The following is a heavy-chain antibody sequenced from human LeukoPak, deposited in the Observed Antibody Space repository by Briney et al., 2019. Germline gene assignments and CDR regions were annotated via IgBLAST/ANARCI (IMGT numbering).Heavy chain of an antibody. CDR2: ISYDGSNK. V-gene: IGHV3-30*03. CDR3: ARDYYDSSGYTDY. D-gene: IGHD3-22*01. CDR1: GFTFSNYD. Sequence: GGSLRLSCAASGFTFSNYDMHWVRQAPGKGLGWVAVISYDGSNKYYADSVKGRFTISRDNSKSTVYLQINSLRTEDTAVYYCARDYYDSSGYTDYWGQGTLVTVSS. J-gene: IGHJ4*02.